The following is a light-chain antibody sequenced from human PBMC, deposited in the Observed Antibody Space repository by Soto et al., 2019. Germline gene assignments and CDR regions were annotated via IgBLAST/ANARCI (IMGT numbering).Light chain of an antibody. CDR2: DAS. Sequence: VMTQSHTTLSVSPGERATLSCRASQSVSNYLAWYQHKPGQAPRLLIYDASNRATGIPARFSGSGSGADFTLTISSLEPEDFAVYYCQLRSNWPRTVGQGTKVDIK. CDR1: QSVSNY. CDR3: QLRSNWPRT. V-gene: IGKV3-11*01. J-gene: IGKJ1*01.